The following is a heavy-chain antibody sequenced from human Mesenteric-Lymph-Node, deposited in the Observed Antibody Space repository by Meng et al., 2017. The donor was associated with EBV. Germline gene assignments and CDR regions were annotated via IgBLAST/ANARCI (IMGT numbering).Heavy chain of an antibody. CDR3: ARIIGYCTGGVCYGDWFDP. CDR2: INHSGST. V-gene: IGHV4-34*01. J-gene: IGHJ5*02. Sequence: GQLQQWGAGLLKPSETLSLTCAVYGGSFSGYYWSWIRQPPGKGLEWIGEINHSGSTNYNPSLKSRVTISVDTSKNQFSLKLSSVTAADTAVYYCARIIGYCTGGVCYGDWFDPWGQGTLVTVAS. D-gene: IGHD2-8*02. CDR1: GGSFSGYY.